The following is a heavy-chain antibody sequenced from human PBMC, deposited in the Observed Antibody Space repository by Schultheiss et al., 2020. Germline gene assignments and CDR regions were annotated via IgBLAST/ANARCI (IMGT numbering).Heavy chain of an antibody. CDR3: ARGGTSSGLSVFDI. D-gene: IGHD1-14*01. Sequence: GGSLRLSCAASGFTFSDYYMSWIRQAPGKGLEWVSYISSSGSTIYYADSVKGRFTISRDNSKNTLYLQMSSLRAEDTAVYHCARGGTSSGLSVFDIWGQGTMVTVSS. V-gene: IGHV3-11*04. CDR1: GFTFSDYY. CDR2: ISSSGSTI. J-gene: IGHJ3*02.